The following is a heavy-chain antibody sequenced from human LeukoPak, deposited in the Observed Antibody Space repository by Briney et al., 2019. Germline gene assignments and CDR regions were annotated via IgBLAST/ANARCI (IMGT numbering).Heavy chain of an antibody. D-gene: IGHD1-20*01. CDR1: GASISSSTDY. V-gene: IGHV4-39*07. J-gene: IGHJ5*02. CDR3: ARSGVITGWFDP. Sequence: SETLSLTCSVSGASISSSTDYWGWIRQPPGKGLEWIANIYYSGSTYYNPSLKSRVTISVDTSKNQFSLKLSSVTAADTAVYYCARSGVITGWFDPWGQGSLVTVSS. CDR2: IYYSGST.